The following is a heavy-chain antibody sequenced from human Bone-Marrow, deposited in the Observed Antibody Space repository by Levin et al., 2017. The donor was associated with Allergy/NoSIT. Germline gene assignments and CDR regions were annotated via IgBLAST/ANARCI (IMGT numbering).Heavy chain of an antibody. D-gene: IGHD1-26*01. CDR1: GFTFSDYW. CDR3: ARAVGAANC. Sequence: GESLKISCAASGFTFSDYWMHWVRQDPGKGLVWVSRIHPDGSSTDYADSVKGRFTISRDNAKNTLYLQMNSLRAEDTAIYYCARAVGAANCWGQGTLVTVSS. CDR2: IHPDGSST. J-gene: IGHJ4*02. V-gene: IGHV3-74*01.